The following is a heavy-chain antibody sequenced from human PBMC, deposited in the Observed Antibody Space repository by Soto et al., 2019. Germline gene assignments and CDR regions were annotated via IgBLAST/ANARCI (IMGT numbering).Heavy chain of an antibody. Sequence: ASVKVSCKVSGYTLTELSMHWVRQAPGKGLEWMGGFDPEDGETIYAQKFQGRVTMTEDTSTDTAYMELSSLRSEDTAVYYCAKAKYQPLAFDYWGQGTLVTVSS. CDR3: AKAKYQPLAFDY. CDR2: FDPEDGET. J-gene: IGHJ4*02. V-gene: IGHV1-24*01. CDR1: GYTLTELS. D-gene: IGHD2-2*01.